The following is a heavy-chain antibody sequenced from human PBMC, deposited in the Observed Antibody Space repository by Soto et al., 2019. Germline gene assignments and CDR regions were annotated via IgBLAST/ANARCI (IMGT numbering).Heavy chain of an antibody. CDR3: ARGLIVWFGELSRRGGYYYYMDV. CDR2: INDSGNI. D-gene: IGHD3-10*01. CDR1: GGSFSGYQ. J-gene: IGHJ6*03. Sequence: QVQLQQWGAGLLKPSETLSLTCAVYGGSFSGYQWSWIRQTPGKGLEWIGEINDSGNINYNPSLKSRVTILVDTAKKQISLKLSSVTAADTAVYYYARGLIVWFGELSRRGGYYYYMDVWGKGTTVTVSS. V-gene: IGHV4-34*01.